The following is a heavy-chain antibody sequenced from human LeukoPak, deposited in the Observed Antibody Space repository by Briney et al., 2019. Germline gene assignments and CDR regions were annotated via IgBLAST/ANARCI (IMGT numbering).Heavy chain of an antibody. D-gene: IGHD1-26*01. CDR2: ISGSGGST. Sequence: PGGSLRLSCAASGFTFSSYAMSWVRQAPGKGLEWVSAISGSGGSTYYADSVKGRFTISRDNAKNSLYLQMNSLRAEDTAVYYCAREIRGYSYFDYWGQGTLVTVSS. V-gene: IGHV3-23*01. CDR1: GFTFSSYA. J-gene: IGHJ4*02. CDR3: AREIRGYSYFDY.